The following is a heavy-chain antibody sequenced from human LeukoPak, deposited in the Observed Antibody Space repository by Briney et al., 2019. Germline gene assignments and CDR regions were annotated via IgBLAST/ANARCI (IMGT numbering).Heavy chain of an antibody. Sequence: GGSLRLSCAGSGFTFSDHWMHWVRQGPGKGLVWVARITHEGGDANYADSVKGRFTISRDNANKVLYLEMNSLTADDTGVYYCARVLTYFDLWGQGTLVTVSS. CDR2: ITHEGGDA. CDR3: ARVLTYFDL. CDR1: GFTFSDHW. J-gene: IGHJ5*01. V-gene: IGHV3-74*01.